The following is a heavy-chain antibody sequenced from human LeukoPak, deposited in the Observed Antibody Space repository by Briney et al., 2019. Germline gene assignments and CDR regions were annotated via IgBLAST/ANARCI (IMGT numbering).Heavy chain of an antibody. Sequence: GGSLRLSCAASGFTFTYYTMNWVRQAPGKGLEWVSSISSSSSDRYYADSVKGRFTISRDNSKNTLYLQMNSLRAEDTAVYYCARHVDTAMPFDYWGQGTLVTVSS. J-gene: IGHJ4*02. CDR2: ISSSSSDR. V-gene: IGHV3-21*04. CDR3: ARHVDTAMPFDY. CDR1: GFTFTYYT. D-gene: IGHD5-18*01.